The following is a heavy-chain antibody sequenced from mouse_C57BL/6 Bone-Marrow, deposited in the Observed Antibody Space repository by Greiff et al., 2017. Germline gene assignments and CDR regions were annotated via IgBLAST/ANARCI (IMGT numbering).Heavy chain of an antibody. J-gene: IGHJ4*01. CDR2: IWRGGST. Sequence: QVHVKQSGPGLVQPSQSLSITCTVSGFSLTSYGVHWVRQSPGKGLEWLGVIWRGGSTDYNAAFMSRLSITKDNSKSQVFFKMNSLQADDTAIYYCAKKGGSNFAMDYWGQGTSVTVSS. CDR3: AKKGGSNFAMDY. D-gene: IGHD2-5*01. V-gene: IGHV2-5*01. CDR1: GFSLTSYG.